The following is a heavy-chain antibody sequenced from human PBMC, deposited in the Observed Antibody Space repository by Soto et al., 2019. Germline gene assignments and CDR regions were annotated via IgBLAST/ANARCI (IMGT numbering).Heavy chain of an antibody. D-gene: IGHD1-1*01. CDR1: GFTFKTYS. J-gene: IGHJ4*02. CDR3: ARGFSTTLAQG. V-gene: IGHV3-48*01. CDR2: ISGSSSTI. Sequence: PGGSLRLSCAASGFTFKTYSMNWVRKAPGKGLEWVSYISGSSSTIYYADSVKGRFTISRDNAKNSLYLQMNSLRAEDTAIYYCARGFSTTLAQGWGQGTLVTVSS.